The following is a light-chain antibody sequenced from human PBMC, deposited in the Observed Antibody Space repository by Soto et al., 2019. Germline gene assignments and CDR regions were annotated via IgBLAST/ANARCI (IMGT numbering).Light chain of an antibody. J-gene: IGLJ1*01. CDR2: EVT. Sequence: QSALTQPPSASGSPGQSVTISCTGTSSDVGGYNYVYWYQQHPGKAPKLMIYEVTKRPSGVPDRFSGSKSGNTASLTVSGLQAEDDADYYVSSYADSNSYVFGNGTKLTVL. V-gene: IGLV2-8*01. CDR1: SSDVGGYNY. CDR3: SSYADSNSYV.